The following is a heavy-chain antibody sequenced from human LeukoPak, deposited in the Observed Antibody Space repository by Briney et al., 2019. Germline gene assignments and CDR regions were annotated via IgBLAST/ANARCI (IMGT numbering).Heavy chain of an antibody. CDR1: GFTFSNYA. J-gene: IGHJ4*02. V-gene: IGHV3-23*01. D-gene: IGHD3-22*01. Sequence: GGSLRLSCAAFGFTFSNYAMSWVRQAPGKGLEWVSTISGGGGSTYYTDSVKGRFTISRHNSKNTLYLQMNSLRAEDTAVYYCAKGDSSGYDHFDYWGQGTLVTVSS. CDR3: AKGDSSGYDHFDY. CDR2: ISGGGGST.